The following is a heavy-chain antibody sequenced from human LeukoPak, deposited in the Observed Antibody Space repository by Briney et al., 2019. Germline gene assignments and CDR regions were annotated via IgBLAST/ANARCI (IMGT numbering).Heavy chain of an antibody. J-gene: IGHJ4*02. CDR1: GFTFSSYA. Sequence: GGSLRLSCAASGFTFSSYAMSWVRQAPGKGLEWVSAISGSGGSTYYADPVKGRFTISRDNSKNTLYLQMNSLRAEDTAVYYCAKKWWELIAHFDYWGQGTLVTVSS. CDR2: ISGSGGST. V-gene: IGHV3-23*01. CDR3: AKKWWELIAHFDY. D-gene: IGHD1-26*01.